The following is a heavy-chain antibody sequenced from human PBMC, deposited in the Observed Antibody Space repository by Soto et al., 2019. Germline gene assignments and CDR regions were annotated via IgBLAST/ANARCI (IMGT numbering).Heavy chain of an antibody. CDR3: ATFYYGSGSRYSYYYAVDV. J-gene: IGHJ6*02. Sequence: PGGSLRLSCAASGFTFSSYAMNWVRQAPGKGLEWVSGISGSGDSTHYADSVKGRFTISRDNSKNTLFLQMNSLRVEDTAVFYCATFYYGSGSRYSYYYAVDVWGQGTTVTVSS. V-gene: IGHV3-23*01. CDR2: ISGSGDST. CDR1: GFTFSSYA. D-gene: IGHD3-10*01.